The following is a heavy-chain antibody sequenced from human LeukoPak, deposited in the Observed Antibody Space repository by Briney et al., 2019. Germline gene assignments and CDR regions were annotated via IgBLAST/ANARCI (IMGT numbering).Heavy chain of an antibody. Sequence: ASVKVSCKASGYTFTSYGISWVRQAPGQGLEWMGWISAYNGNTNYAQKLQGRVAMTTDTSTSTVYMELSSLRSEDTAVYYCARAYYYDSSGYYPFDYWGQGTLVTVSS. CDR2: ISAYNGNT. J-gene: IGHJ4*02. V-gene: IGHV1-18*01. CDR3: ARAYYYDSSGYYPFDY. CDR1: GYTFTSYG. D-gene: IGHD3-22*01.